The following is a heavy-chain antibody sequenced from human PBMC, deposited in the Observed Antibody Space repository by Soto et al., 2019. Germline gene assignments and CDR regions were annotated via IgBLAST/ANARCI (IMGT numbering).Heavy chain of an antibody. CDR1: GYTFTSYY. CDR2: INPSGGST. V-gene: IGHV1-46*01. Sequence: ASVKVSCKASGYTFTSYYMHWVRQAPGQGLEWMGIINPSGGSTSYAQKFQGRVTMTRDTSTSTVYMELRSLTSDDTAIYYCARDTYDTTGYPLDYWGQGTLVTVSS. J-gene: IGHJ4*02. CDR3: ARDTYDTTGYPLDY. D-gene: IGHD3-22*01.